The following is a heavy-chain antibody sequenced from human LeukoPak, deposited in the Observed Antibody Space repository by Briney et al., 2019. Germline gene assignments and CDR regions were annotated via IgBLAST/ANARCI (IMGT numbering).Heavy chain of an antibody. CDR2: INSDGTIT. Sequence: GALRLSCEASGFTFSSYWLHWVRQAPGEGVVWVSRINSDGTITTYADSVKGRFTISRDNAKNTLYLQMNCLRAEDTAMYYCARLNWVGTFDIWGQGTMVTVSS. V-gene: IGHV3-74*01. D-gene: IGHD7-27*01. CDR3: ARLNWVGTFDI. J-gene: IGHJ3*02. CDR1: GFTFSSYW.